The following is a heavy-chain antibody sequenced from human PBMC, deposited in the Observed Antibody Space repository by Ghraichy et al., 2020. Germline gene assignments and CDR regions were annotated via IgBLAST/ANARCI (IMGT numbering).Heavy chain of an antibody. CDR3: ARVYYDILTGQNWDAFDI. V-gene: IGHV2-70*04. CDR2: IDWDDDK. Sequence: SGPTLVKPTQTLTLTCTFSGFSLSTSGMRVSWIRQPPGKALEWLARIDWDDDKFYSTSLKTRLTISKDTSKNQVVLTMTNMDPVDTATYYCARVYYDILTGQNWDAFDIWGQGTMVTVSS. CDR1: GFSLSTSGMR. D-gene: IGHD3-9*01. J-gene: IGHJ3*02.